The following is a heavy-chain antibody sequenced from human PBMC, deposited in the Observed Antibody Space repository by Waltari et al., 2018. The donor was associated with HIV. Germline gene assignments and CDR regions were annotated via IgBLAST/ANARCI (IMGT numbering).Heavy chain of an antibody. CDR3: AKESAALGKPLNDY. Sequence: EVQLLESGGGLVQPGGSLRLLCAASGFTFSDYDMRWVRRARGRQAPGKGLEWVSGIGDSGKSAYYADSVRGRFTISRDNSKDTLYLQMNSLRVEDTAKYYCAKESAALGKPLNDYWGQGTLVTVSS. CDR2: IGDSGKSA. CDR1: GFTFSDYD. D-gene: IGHD2-15*01. V-gene: IGHV3-23*01. J-gene: IGHJ4*02.